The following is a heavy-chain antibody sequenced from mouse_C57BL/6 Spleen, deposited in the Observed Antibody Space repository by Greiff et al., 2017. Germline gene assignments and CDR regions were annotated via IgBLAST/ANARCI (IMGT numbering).Heavy chain of an antibody. Sequence: QVQLQQSGAELVRPGTSVKMSCKASGYTFTNYWIGWAKQRPGHGLEWIGDIYPGGGYTNYTEKFKGKATLTADKSSSTAYMQFSSLTSEDSAIYYCARSYGKGDYAMDYWGQGTSGTVSS. CDR2: IYPGGGYT. V-gene: IGHV1-63*01. CDR3: ARSYGKGDYAMDY. D-gene: IGHD2-1*01. J-gene: IGHJ4*01. CDR1: GYTFTNYW.